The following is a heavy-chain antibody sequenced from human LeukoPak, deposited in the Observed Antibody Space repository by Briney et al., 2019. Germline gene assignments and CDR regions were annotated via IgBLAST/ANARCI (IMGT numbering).Heavy chain of an antibody. Sequence: GGSLRLSCAASGFTFDDYTMHWVRQAPGKGLEWVSLISWDGGSTYYADSVKGRFTVSRDNSKNSLYLQMNSLRTEDTALYYCAKATYDSSGYYGSGIDYWGQGTLVTVSS. V-gene: IGHV3-43*01. CDR1: GFTFDDYT. D-gene: IGHD3-22*01. CDR3: AKATYDSSGYYGSGIDY. J-gene: IGHJ4*02. CDR2: ISWDGGST.